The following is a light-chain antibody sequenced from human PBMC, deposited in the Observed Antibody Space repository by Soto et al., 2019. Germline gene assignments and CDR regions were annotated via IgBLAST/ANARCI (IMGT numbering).Light chain of an antibody. J-gene: IGLJ2*01. CDR3: SSYAGSDNLV. CDR2: EVT. V-gene: IGLV2-8*01. CDR1: SSDVGGYDY. Sequence: QSAPTQPPSASGSPGQSVTISCTGTSSDVGGYDYVSWYQQHPGKAPKPMIYEVTKRPSGVPDRFSGSKSGNTASLTVSGLQAEDEADYYCSSYAGSDNLVFGGGTQLTVL.